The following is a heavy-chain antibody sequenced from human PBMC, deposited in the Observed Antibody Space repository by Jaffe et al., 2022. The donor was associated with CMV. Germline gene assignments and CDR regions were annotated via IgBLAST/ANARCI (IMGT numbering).Heavy chain of an antibody. Sequence: EVQLVESGGGLVKPGGSLRLSCAASGFTFSSYSMNWVRQAPGKGLEWVSSISSSSSYIYYADSVKGRFTISRDNAKNSLYLQMNSLRAEDTAVYYCARDGGGYLLYYFDYWGQGTLVTVSS. D-gene: IGHD3-22*01. J-gene: IGHJ4*02. CDR1: GFTFSSYS. CDR2: ISSSSSYI. CDR3: ARDGGGYLLYYFDY. V-gene: IGHV3-21*01.